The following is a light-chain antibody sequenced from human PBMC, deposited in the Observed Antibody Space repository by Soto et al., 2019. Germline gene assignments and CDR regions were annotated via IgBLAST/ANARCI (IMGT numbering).Light chain of an antibody. V-gene: IGKV1-5*03. CDR1: QGLSSY. J-gene: IGKJ5*01. Sequence: DIQMTQSPSTLSASVGDRVTITCRASQGLSSYLAWYQQKPGKAPKLLIYKASTLKSGVPSRFSGSGSGTEFTLTISSLQPDDIGTYYCQQYSSYPYTFGQGTRLEIK. CDR3: QQYSSYPYT. CDR2: KAS.